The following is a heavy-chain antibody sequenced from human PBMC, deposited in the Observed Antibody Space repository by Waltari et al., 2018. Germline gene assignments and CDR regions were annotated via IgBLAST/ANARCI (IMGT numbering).Heavy chain of an antibody. Sequence: QVQLVQSGAEVKKPGASVKVSCKASGYTFTSYAMHWVRQAPGQRLGWMGWINAGNGNTKYSQKFQGRVTITRDTSASTAYMELSSLRSEDTAVYYCAKSGGVQGREKSRHHNWFDPWGQGTLVTVSS. V-gene: IGHV1-3*01. CDR1: GYTFTSYA. D-gene: IGHD3-10*01. CDR3: AKSGGVQGREKSRHHNWFDP. J-gene: IGHJ5*02. CDR2: INAGNGNT.